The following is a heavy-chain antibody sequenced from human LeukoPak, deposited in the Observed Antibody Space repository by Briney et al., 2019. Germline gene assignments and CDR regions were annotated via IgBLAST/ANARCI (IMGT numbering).Heavy chain of an antibody. CDR3: ASGPPFLKYFEY. J-gene: IGHJ4*02. Sequence: TGGSLRLSCAASGFSFSSYTMSWVRQAPGKGLEWVSAITGSGSSTFYAGSVKGRFTISRDNSKNTLDLQMNSLRVDDAAVYYCASGPPFLKYFEYWGQGTLVTVSS. V-gene: IGHV3-23*01. D-gene: IGHD3-3*01. CDR1: GFSFSSYT. CDR2: ITGSGSST.